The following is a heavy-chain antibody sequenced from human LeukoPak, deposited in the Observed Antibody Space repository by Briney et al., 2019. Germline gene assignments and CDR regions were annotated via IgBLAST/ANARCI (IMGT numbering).Heavy chain of an antibody. D-gene: IGHD6-6*01. CDR1: GFTFSSYW. V-gene: IGHV3-7*04. CDR2: IKQDGTEK. CDR3: ARDVRPDY. Sequence: GGSLRLSCAASGFTFSSYWMSWVRQAPGEGLEWVANIKQDGTEKYYMDSVKGRFSISRDNAKNSLYLQMNALRAEDTPVYYCARDVRPDYWGQGTLVTVST. J-gene: IGHJ4*02.